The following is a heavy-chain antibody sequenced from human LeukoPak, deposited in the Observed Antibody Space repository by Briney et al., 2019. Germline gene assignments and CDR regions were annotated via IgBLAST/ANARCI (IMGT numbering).Heavy chain of an antibody. CDR1: GFTFSSYP. J-gene: IGHJ4*02. CDR2: LSGSGGRT. Sequence: GGSLRHSCAASGFTFSSYPMSWVRQAPGKGLEWVSALSGSGGRTYYADSVRGRFTISRDNSKNTLYLQMNSLRAEYTAVYYCAKDRRQWLVLGPKEYYFDYWGQGTLVTVSS. V-gene: IGHV3-23*01. CDR3: AKDRRQWLVLGPKEYYFDY. D-gene: IGHD6-19*01.